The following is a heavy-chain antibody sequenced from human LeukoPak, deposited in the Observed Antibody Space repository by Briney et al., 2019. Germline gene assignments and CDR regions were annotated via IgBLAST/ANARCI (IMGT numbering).Heavy chain of an antibody. D-gene: IGHD1-26*01. CDR3: ARAGGWDSHTAFDI. J-gene: IGHJ3*02. CDR2: ISGSGGST. V-gene: IGHV3-23*01. CDR1: GFTFSSYG. Sequence: GGSLRLSCAASGFTFSSYGMSWVRQAPGKGLEWVSAISGSGGSTYYADSVKGRFTISRDNSKNTLYLQMNSLRAEDTAVYYCARAGGWDSHTAFDIWGQGTMVTVSS.